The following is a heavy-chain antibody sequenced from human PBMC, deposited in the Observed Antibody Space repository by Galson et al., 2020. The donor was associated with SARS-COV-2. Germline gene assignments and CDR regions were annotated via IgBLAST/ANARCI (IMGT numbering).Heavy chain of an antibody. CDR3: ARVSFTGDRVY. Sequence: TSETLSLTCSVSGGPIASYSWSWIRQPAAKGLEWIGRVHPSGSTNYNPSLKSRVTMSIDPSQNQFSLKLTSVTAADTALYYCARVSFTGDRVYWGQGTLVTVSS. D-gene: IGHD7-27*01. CDR1: GGPIASYS. J-gene: IGHJ4*02. V-gene: IGHV4-4*07. CDR2: VHPSGST.